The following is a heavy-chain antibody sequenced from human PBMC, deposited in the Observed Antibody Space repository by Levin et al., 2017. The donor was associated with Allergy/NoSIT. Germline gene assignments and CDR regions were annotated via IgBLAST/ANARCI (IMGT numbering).Heavy chain of an antibody. Sequence: PSETLSLTCTVSGGSISSSSYYWGWIRQPPGKGLEWIGSIYYSGSTYYNPSLKSRVTISVDTSKNQFSLKLSSVTAADTAVYYCARQTSVIEVDYWGQGTLVTVSS. CDR2: IYYSGST. CDR1: GGSISSSSYY. V-gene: IGHV4-39*01. J-gene: IGHJ4*02. CDR3: ARQTSVIEVDY. D-gene: IGHD2-2*01.